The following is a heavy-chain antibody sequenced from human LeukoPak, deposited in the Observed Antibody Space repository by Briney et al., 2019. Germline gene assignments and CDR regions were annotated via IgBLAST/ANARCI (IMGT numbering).Heavy chain of an antibody. D-gene: IGHD3-10*01. CDR3: ASARPIRQEFAFDI. Sequence: SETLSLTCTVSGGSISSYYWSWIRQPPGKGLEWIGYIYYSGNTNYNPSLRSRVTISVDTSKNQFSLKLSSVTAADTAVYYCASARPIRQEFAFDIWGQGTMVTVSS. CDR2: IYYSGNT. CDR1: GGSISSYY. V-gene: IGHV4-59*01. J-gene: IGHJ3*02.